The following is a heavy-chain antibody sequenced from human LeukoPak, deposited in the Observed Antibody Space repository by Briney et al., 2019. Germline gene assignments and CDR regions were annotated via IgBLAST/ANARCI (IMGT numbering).Heavy chain of an antibody. CDR2: IWYDGSNK. CDR1: GFTFSSYG. CDR3: ARVYRAMAYTGYYFDY. Sequence: GRSLRLSCAASGFTFSSYGMHWVRQAPGKGLEWVAVIWYDGSNKYYADSVKGRFTISRDNSKNTLYLQMNSLRAEDTAVYYCARVYRAMAYTGYYFDYWGQGTLVTVSS. V-gene: IGHV3-33*01. D-gene: IGHD3-16*01. J-gene: IGHJ4*02.